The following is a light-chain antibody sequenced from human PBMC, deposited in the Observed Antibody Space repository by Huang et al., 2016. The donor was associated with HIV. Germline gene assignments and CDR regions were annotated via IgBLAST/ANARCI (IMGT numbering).Light chain of an antibody. CDR1: QSVGNY. Sequence: IVLTQSPATLSLSPVERATLSCRASQSVGNYLAWYQQKPGQAPRLLSYDASNRATGSPARFSGSGSGTHFTLTISSLEPEDFVVYYCHQRSTFGQGTRLEIK. V-gene: IGKV3-11*01. J-gene: IGKJ5*01. CDR2: DAS. CDR3: HQRST.